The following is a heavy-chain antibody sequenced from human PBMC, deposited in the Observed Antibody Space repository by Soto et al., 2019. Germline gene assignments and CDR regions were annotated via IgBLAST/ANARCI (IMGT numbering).Heavy chain of an antibody. CDR3: ARLHREIAAAGT. J-gene: IGHJ4*02. CDR2: IYYSGST. CDR1: GGSISSSSYY. D-gene: IGHD6-13*01. V-gene: IGHV4-39*01. Sequence: QLQLQESGPGLVKPSETLSLTCTVSGGSISSSSYYWGWIRQPPGKGLEWIGSIYYSGSTYYNPSLKSRVTISVDTSKNQFSLKLSSVTAADTAVYYCARLHREIAAAGTWGQGTLVTVSS.